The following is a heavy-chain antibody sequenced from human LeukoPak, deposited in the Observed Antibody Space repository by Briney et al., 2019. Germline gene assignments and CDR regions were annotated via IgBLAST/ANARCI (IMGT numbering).Heavy chain of an antibody. Sequence: GGSLRLSCAASGFTFSSYSMNWVRQASGKGLEWVSSISSSSSYIYYADSVKGRFTISRDNAKNSLYLQMNSLRAEDTAVYYCARELSGGDYESDYYYMDVWGKGTTVTVSS. CDR2: ISSSSSYI. J-gene: IGHJ6*03. D-gene: IGHD4-17*01. V-gene: IGHV3-21*01. CDR1: GFTFSSYS. CDR3: ARELSGGDYESDYYYMDV.